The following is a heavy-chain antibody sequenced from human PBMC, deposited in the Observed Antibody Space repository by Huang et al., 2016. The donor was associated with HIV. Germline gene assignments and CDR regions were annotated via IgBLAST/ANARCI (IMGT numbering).Heavy chain of an antibody. Sequence: QLQLQESGPGLVKPSETLSLTCTVSGGSISSSRYYWGWIRQPPGKGLEWIGSMYDSGSTYYKPSLKSRITISVDTSKNQFSLKLSSVTAADTAVYYCARQGYDFWSGYYKGPDDAFDIWGQGTVVTVSS. D-gene: IGHD3-3*01. CDR2: MYDSGST. J-gene: IGHJ3*02. V-gene: IGHV4-39*01. CDR1: GGSISSSRYY. CDR3: ARQGYDFWSGYYKGPDDAFDI.